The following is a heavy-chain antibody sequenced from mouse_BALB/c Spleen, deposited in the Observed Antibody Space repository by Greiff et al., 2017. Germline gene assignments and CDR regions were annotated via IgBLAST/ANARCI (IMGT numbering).Heavy chain of an antibody. Sequence: VQLQQSGAELMKPGASVKISCKATGYTFSSYWIEWVKQRPGHGLEWIGEILPGSGSTNYNEKFKGKATLTADTSSSTAYMQLSSLTSEDSAIYYCARADYYGRPRYYAMDYWGQGTSVSVSS. CDR1: GYTFSSYW. V-gene: IGHV1-9*01. J-gene: IGHJ4*01. D-gene: IGHD1-1*01. CDR3: ARADYYGRPRYYAMDY. CDR2: ILPGSGST.